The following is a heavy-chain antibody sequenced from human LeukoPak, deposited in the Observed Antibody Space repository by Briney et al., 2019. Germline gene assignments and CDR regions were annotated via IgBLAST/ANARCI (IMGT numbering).Heavy chain of an antibody. J-gene: IGHJ4*02. Sequence: ASVKVFCKVSGYTLTELSMHWVRQAPGKGLEWMGGFDPEDGETIYAQKFRGRVTMTEDTSTDTAYMELSSLRSEDTAVYYCATSRYDFWSGYSVPYWGQGTLVTVSS. CDR2: FDPEDGET. CDR1: GYTLTELS. D-gene: IGHD3-3*01. V-gene: IGHV1-24*01. CDR3: ATSRYDFWSGYSVPY.